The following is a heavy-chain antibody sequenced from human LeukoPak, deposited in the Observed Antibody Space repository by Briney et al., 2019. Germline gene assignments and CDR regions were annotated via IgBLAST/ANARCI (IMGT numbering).Heavy chain of an antibody. V-gene: IGHV1-18*01. Sequence: GASVKVSCKASGYTFSNFGISWERQAPGQGLEWMGWISGNNDNPNYGQKFQGRLTVTTDSSTSTAYMELRNLRSDDTAVYYCARDGTSTDDYWGQGTLVTVSS. D-gene: IGHD2-2*01. CDR1: GYTFSNFG. CDR2: ISGNNDNP. J-gene: IGHJ4*02. CDR3: ARDGTSTDDY.